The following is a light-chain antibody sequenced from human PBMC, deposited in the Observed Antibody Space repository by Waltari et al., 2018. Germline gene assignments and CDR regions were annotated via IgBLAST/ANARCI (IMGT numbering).Light chain of an antibody. V-gene: IGLV2-23*02. CDR2: EVT. CDR1: TSDIGKYTL. CDR3: CSYAGRSSMI. J-gene: IGLJ2*01. Sequence: QSALTQPASVSGSPGQSITISCTGGTSDIGKYTLVPWYMQNPGKAPKVSIYEVTNRPSGISDRFSGSKSGNTASLTISGLQVEDEADYYCCSYAGRSSMIFGGGTKVTVV.